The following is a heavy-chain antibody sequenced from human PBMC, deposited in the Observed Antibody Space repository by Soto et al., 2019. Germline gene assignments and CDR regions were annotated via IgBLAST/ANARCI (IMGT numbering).Heavy chain of an antibody. CDR1: GFTFSNYG. CDR3: ARRSPSWAFDI. V-gene: IGHV3-23*01. D-gene: IGHD2-15*01. CDR2: ISGSGSST. J-gene: IGHJ3*02. Sequence: EVQLLESGGGLVQPGGSLRLSCAASGFTFSNYGMNWVRQAPGKGLEWVSVISGSGSSTYYADSVKGRFSISRDHSKNTLYLQMSSLRADDTAVYYCARRSPSWAFDIWGQGTMVTVSS.